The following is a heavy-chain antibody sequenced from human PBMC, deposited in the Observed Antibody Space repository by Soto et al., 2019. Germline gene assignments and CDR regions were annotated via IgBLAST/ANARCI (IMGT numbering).Heavy chain of an antibody. J-gene: IGHJ6*02. D-gene: IGHD6-19*01. V-gene: IGHV3-30*03. CDR3: ARTKYQGEYTSGPVDYYYYGMDV. Sequence: QVQLVESGGGVVQPGRSLRLSCAASGFTFSNFGMHWVRQAPGKGLEWVAVISYDEDNKYYADSVKGRFAISRDNSKNTLYLQMNSLRAEDTAMYYCARTKYQGEYTSGPVDYYYYGMDVWGPGTTVTVSS. CDR2: ISYDEDNK. CDR1: GFTFSNFG.